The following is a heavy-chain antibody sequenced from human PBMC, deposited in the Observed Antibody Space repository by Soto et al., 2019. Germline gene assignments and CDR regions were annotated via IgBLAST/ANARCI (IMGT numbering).Heavy chain of an antibody. Sequence: DSVKGRFTITRDNSKSTLYLQMYSLRAEDTAVYYCAKDANYDFWSGYSNGMDVWGQGTTVTVSS. CDR3: AKDANYDFWSGYSNGMDV. V-gene: IGHV3-30*02. J-gene: IGHJ6*02. D-gene: IGHD3-3*01.